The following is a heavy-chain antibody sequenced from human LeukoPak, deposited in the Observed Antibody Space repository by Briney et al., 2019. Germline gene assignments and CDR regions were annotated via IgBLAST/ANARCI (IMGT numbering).Heavy chain of an antibody. CDR3: ARQSGYDSPFDY. J-gene: IGHJ4*02. V-gene: IGHV4-38-2*01. Sequence: SETLSLTCAVSGYSISSCYFWGWIRQPPGKGLEWIGSIYHSGSTYYNPSLRSRVTISVDTSKNQFSLKLSSVTAADTAVYYCARQSGYDSPFDYWGQGTLVTVSS. CDR1: GYSISSCYF. CDR2: IYHSGST. D-gene: IGHD5-12*01.